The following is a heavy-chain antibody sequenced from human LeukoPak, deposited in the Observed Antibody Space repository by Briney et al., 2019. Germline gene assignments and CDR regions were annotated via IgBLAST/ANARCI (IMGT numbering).Heavy chain of an antibody. J-gene: IGHJ5*02. CDR3: ARVLYYYGSGSYFSPFDP. D-gene: IGHD3-10*01. CDR2: MNPNSGNT. V-gene: IGHV1-8*01. Sequence: WASVKVSCTASGYTFTIYDINRVRQAPGQGVEWMGWMNPNSGNTGYAQKFQGRVTMTRNTSISTAYMELSSLRSEDTAVYYCARVLYYYGSGSYFSPFDPWGQGTLVTVSS. CDR1: GYTFTIYD.